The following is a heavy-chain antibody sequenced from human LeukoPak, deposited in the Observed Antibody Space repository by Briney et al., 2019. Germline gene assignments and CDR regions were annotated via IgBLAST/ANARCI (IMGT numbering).Heavy chain of an antibody. CDR1: GFSFRDYW. D-gene: IGHD3-10*01. J-gene: IGHJ4*02. V-gene: IGHV3-7*01. CDR3: ETSWVRQQRDF. CDR2: IEPDGSGK. Sequence: GGSLRLSCAASGFSFRDYWMSWVRQAPGKGLEWVADIEPDGSGKTYVDSVKGRFTISRDNAQQSLYLLMDTLTAEDTAVYYCETSWVRQQRDFWGQGTLVTVSS.